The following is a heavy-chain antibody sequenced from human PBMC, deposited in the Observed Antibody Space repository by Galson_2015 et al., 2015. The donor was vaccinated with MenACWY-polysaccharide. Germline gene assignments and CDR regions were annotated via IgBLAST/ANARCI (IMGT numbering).Heavy chain of an antibody. CDR1: GYSFTSNY. CDR3: ARGKAVTSTNDYFDY. J-gene: IGHJ4*02. V-gene: IGHV1-46*04. CDR2: INPSGGST. Sequence: SGAEVKKSGASVKVSCKASGYSFTSNYIHWVRQAPGQGLEWMGIINPSGGSTTYAQKLQGRVTMTRDTSTRTVYVELSSLSFEDTAVYYCARGKAVTSTNDYFDYWGQGTLVTVSS. D-gene: IGHD6-19*01.